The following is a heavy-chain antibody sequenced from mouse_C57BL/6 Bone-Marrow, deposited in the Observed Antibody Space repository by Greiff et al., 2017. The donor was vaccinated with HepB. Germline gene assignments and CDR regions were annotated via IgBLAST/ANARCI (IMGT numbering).Heavy chain of an antibody. J-gene: IGHJ1*03. CDR3: ARDGGYYGYWYFDV. V-gene: IGHV7-1*01. Sequence: EVKVVESGGGLVQSGRSLRLSCATSGFTFSDFYMEWVRQAPGKGLEWIAASRNKANDYTTEYSASVKGRFIVSRDTSQSILYLQMNALRAEDTAIYYCARDGGYYGYWYFDVWGTGTTVTVSS. D-gene: IGHD1-1*01. CDR1: GFTFSDFY. CDR2: SRNKANDYTT.